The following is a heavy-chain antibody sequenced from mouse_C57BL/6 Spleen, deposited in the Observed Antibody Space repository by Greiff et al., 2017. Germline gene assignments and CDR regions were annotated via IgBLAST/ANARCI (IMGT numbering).Heavy chain of an antibody. CDR2: ISSGGGTI. CDR3: ARAQTSYYFDY. J-gene: IGHJ2*01. D-gene: IGHD3-2*02. V-gene: IGHV5-17*01. CDR1: EFTFPDYA. Sequence: EVQVVESGGGLVKPGGSLKLSCASSEFTFPDYAMHWVRQAPEKGLGWVAYISSGGGTIYSADTVKGRFTISRDNAENTLYLQMTCVRYEDTAMYDCARAQTSYYFDYWGKGTTLTVSS.